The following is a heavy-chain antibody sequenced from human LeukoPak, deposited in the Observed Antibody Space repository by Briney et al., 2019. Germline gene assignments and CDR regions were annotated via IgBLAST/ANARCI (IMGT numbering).Heavy chain of an antibody. D-gene: IGHD3-16*02. CDR2: ISSSGSTI. J-gene: IGHJ4*02. V-gene: IGHV3-11*01. CDR1: GFTFSEYY. Sequence: KSGGSLRLSCAASGFTFSEYYMSWIRQAPGEGLEWVSYISSSGSTIYYADSVKGRFTISRDNAKNSLYLQMNSLRAEDTAVYYCARETFGGVIVKWKQSSWGQGTLVTVSS. CDR3: ARETFGGVIVKWKQSS.